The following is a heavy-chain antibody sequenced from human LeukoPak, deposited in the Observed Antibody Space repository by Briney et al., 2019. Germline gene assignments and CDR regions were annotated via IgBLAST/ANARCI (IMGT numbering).Heavy chain of an antibody. CDR3: ARDEWELPLGY. J-gene: IGHJ4*02. Sequence: GGSLRLSCAASGFTFSRFWMSWVRQAPGKGLEWVANIKQDGRETYYVDSVKGRFTISRDNAKNSLYLQMNSLRAEDSAVYYCARDEWELPLGYWGQGILVTVSS. V-gene: IGHV3-7*01. CDR1: GFTFSRFW. D-gene: IGHD1-26*01. CDR2: IKQDGRET.